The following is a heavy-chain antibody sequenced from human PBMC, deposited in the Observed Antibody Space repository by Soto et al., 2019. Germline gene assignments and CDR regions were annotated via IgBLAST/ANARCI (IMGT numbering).Heavy chain of an antibody. CDR3: AKDRLVGIDGY. D-gene: IGHD1-26*01. V-gene: IGHV3-48*02. CDR1: GFTFSTYS. CDR2: ISSSSSTI. J-gene: IGHJ4*02. Sequence: VQLVESGGGLVQPGGSLRLSCAASGFTFSTYSMNWVRQAPGKGLEWISYISSSSSTIHYADSVKGRFTVSRDNAKNSLYLQMNSVRDEDTAVYYCAKDRLVGIDGYWGQGTLVTVSS.